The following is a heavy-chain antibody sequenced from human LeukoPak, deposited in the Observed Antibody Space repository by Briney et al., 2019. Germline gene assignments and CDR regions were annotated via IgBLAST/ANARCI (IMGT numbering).Heavy chain of an antibody. D-gene: IGHD5-12*01. CDR2: IYYSGST. CDR1: GGSISSSSYY. J-gene: IGHJ4*02. Sequence: PSETLSLTCTVSGGSISSSSYYWGWIRQPPGKGLEWIGSIYYSGSTYDNPSLKSRVTISVYTSKNQFSLKLSSVTAADTAVYYCARSYGGYDWGFDYWGQGTLVTVSS. V-gene: IGHV4-39*07. CDR3: ARSYGGYDWGFDY.